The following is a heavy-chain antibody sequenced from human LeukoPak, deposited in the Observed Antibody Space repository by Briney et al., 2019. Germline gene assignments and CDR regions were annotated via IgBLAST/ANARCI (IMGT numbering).Heavy chain of an antibody. CDR3: ARGSNYGDYLFYYYYMDV. CDR1: GYTFTSYD. V-gene: IGHV1-8*01. Sequence: ASVKVSCKASGYTFTSYDINWVRQATGQGLEWMGWMNPNSGNTGYAQKFQGRVTMTRNTSISTAYMELSSLRSEDTAVYYCARGSNYGDYLFYYYYMDVWGKGTTVIVSS. D-gene: IGHD4-17*01. J-gene: IGHJ6*03. CDR2: MNPNSGNT.